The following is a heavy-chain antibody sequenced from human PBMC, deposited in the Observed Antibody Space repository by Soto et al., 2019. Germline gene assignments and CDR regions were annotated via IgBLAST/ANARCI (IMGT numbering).Heavy chain of an antibody. V-gene: IGHV1-18*01. CDR3: ARHTPPTYY. CDR2: ISAYNTNT. CDR1: GYTFTSYH. Sequence: QVQLVQSGAEVKKPGASVKVSCKTSGYTFTSYHISWVRQAPGQGLEWMGWISAYNTNTNYAQKFQGRVTMTTDTLTSPAHMGLRSLRSDDTAVYYCARHTPPTYYWGQGTLVTVSS. J-gene: IGHJ4*02.